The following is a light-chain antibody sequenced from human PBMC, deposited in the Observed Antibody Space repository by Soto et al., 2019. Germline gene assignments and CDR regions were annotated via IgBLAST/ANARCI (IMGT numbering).Light chain of an antibody. V-gene: IGKV1-5*03. CDR1: QTISSW. J-gene: IGKJ1*01. CDR2: KAS. Sequence: DIQMPQSPSTLSGSVGDRVTITCRASQTISSWLAWYQQKPGKAPKLLIYKASTLKSGVPSRFSGSGSATEFTLTISSLQPDDFATYYCQQYNNYWTFGQGTKVDIK. CDR3: QQYNNYWT.